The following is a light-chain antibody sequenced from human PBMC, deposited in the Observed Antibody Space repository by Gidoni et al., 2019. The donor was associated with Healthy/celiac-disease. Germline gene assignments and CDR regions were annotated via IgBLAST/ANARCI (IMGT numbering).Light chain of an antibody. Sequence: QSALTQPASVSGSPGQAITLSCTGTSSDVGVYNYVSWYQQHPGKAPKLMIYGFSNRPSGVSNRFSGSKSGNTASLTISGLQAEDEADYYCSSYTSSSTVVFGGGTKLTVL. CDR1: SSDVGVYNY. J-gene: IGLJ2*01. CDR2: GFS. CDR3: SSYTSSSTVV. V-gene: IGLV2-14*01.